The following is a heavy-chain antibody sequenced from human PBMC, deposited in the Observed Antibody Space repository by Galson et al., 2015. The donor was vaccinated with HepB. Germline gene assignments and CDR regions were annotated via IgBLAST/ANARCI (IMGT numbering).Heavy chain of an antibody. J-gene: IGHJ4*02. Sequence: SLRLSCAASGFTFSDYCMSWIRQAPGKGLEWVSYISGSSSYTKYADSVKGRFTISRDNAKNSLYLQMNSLRAEDTAVYYCARAGPATGIHYWGQGTLVTVSS. CDR3: ARAGPATGIHY. CDR2: ISGSSSYT. CDR1: GFTFSDYC. V-gene: IGHV3-11*06. D-gene: IGHD5-12*01.